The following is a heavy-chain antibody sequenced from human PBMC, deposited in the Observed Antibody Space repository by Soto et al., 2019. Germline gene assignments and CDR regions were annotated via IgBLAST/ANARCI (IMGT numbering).Heavy chain of an antibody. Sequence: QVQLQESGAGLVKPSQTLSLTCTVSGGSISSGDYYWSWIRQPPGKGLEWIGYIYYSGSTYYNPSLKSRVTISVDTSKNQFSLKLSSVTAADTAVYYCARVPAVTIFGVVMDNWFDPWGQGTLVTVSS. V-gene: IGHV4-30-4*01. CDR3: ARVPAVTIFGVVMDNWFDP. CDR2: IYYSGST. D-gene: IGHD3-3*01. J-gene: IGHJ5*02. CDR1: GGSISSGDYY.